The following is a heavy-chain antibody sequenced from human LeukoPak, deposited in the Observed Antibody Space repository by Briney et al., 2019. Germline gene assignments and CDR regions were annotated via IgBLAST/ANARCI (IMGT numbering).Heavy chain of an antibody. CDR3: ARGAYSGSYLYYFDY. V-gene: IGHV1-2*04. CDR2: INPNSGGT. D-gene: IGHD1-26*01. CDR1: GYTFTGYY. J-gene: IGHJ4*02. Sequence: ASVKVSCKASGYTFTGYYMHWVRQAPGQGLEWMGCINPNSGGTNYAQKFQGWVTMTRDTSISTAYMELSRLRSDDTVVYYCARGAYSGSYLYYFDYWGQGTLVTVSS.